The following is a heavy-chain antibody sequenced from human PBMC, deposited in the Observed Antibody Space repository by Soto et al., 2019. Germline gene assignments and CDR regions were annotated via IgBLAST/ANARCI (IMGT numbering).Heavy chain of an antibody. V-gene: IGHV3-23*01. CDR1: GFTFSNYA. CDR3: AKSKLWYCSGGSCYPYWYFDL. CDR2: ISGSGDST. Sequence: EVQLLESGGGLVQPGGSLRLSCAASGFTFSNYAMSWVRQAPGKGLEWVSAISGSGDSTYYADSVKGRFTISRDNSKNTLFLQMNSLRAADTAVYYCAKSKLWYCSGGSCYPYWYFDLWGRGTLVTVSS. J-gene: IGHJ2*01. D-gene: IGHD2-15*01.